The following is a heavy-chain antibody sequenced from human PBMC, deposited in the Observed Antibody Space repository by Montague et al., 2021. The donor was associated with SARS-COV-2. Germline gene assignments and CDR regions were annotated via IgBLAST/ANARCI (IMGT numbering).Heavy chain of an antibody. CDR1: GDSVSSNSAA. CDR2: TYYRSKWNT. J-gene: IGHJ4*02. CDR3: ARDGTVPGPRGIYFDD. V-gene: IGHV6-1*01. D-gene: IGHD1-1*01. Sequence: CAISGDSVSSNSAAWNWIRQSPSGGLEWLGRTYYRSKWNTDYAPSAKTRITITPDTSNNQFSLHLNSVTPGDTAVYYCARDGTVPGPRGIYFDDWGQRTLVTVSS.